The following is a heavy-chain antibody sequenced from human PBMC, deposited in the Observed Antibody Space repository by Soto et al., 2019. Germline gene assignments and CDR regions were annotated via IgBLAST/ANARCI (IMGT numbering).Heavy chain of an antibody. V-gene: IGHV3-30-3*01. CDR1: GFTFSYYA. CDR3: ARDSFGLDV. J-gene: IGHJ6*02. CDR2: ISYDGSNG. Sequence: GGSLRLSCGASGFTFSYYAMHWVRQAPGKGLEWVSFISYDGSNGYYADSMKGRFTISRDNSKNTLYLQMDSLRAEDTAVYYRARDSFGLDVWGQGTTVTVSS.